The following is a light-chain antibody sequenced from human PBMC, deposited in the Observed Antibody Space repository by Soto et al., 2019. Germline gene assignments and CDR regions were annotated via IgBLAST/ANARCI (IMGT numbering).Light chain of an antibody. CDR2: AAS. CDR3: QKYNSAPWT. Sequence: DIQMTQSPSSLSASVGDRVTITCRARQVISNYLAWHQQKPGKVPKLLIYAASTLQSGVPSRFSGSGSGTDFTLTISSLQPEDVATYYCQKYNSAPWTFGQGTKVEIK. V-gene: IGKV1-27*01. J-gene: IGKJ1*01. CDR1: QVISNY.